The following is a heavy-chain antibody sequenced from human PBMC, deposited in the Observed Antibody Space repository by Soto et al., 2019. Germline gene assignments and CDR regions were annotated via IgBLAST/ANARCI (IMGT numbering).Heavy chain of an antibody. CDR1: GFTFSSYS. J-gene: IGHJ6*03. V-gene: IGHV3-48*01. CDR2: ISSSSSTI. Sequence: GGSLRLSCAASGFTFSSYSMNWVRQAPGKGLEWVSYISSSSSTIYYADSVKGRFTISRDNAKNSLYLQMNSLRAEDTAVYYCARGHSGGVTVPKSDYYYMDVWGKGTTVTVSS. D-gene: IGHD4-17*01. CDR3: ARGHSGGVTVPKSDYYYMDV.